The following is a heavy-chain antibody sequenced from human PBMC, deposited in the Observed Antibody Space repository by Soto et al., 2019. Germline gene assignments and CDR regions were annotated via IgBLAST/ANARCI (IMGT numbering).Heavy chain of an antibody. D-gene: IGHD2-2*01. V-gene: IGHV5-51*01. J-gene: IGHJ4*02. Sequence: LGESLKISCKASGYTFSNSWIGWVRQMPGKGLEWMGFIFPGDSDTRYSPPFQGQVTISADKSISTAYLQWSSLKASDTAMYYCARLSCTSPTCYADYWGQGTLVTVSS. CDR1: GYTFSNSW. CDR2: IFPGDSDT. CDR3: ARLSCTSPTCYADY.